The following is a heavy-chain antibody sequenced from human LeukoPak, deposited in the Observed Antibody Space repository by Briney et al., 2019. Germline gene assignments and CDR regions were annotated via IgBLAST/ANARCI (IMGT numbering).Heavy chain of an antibody. CDR2: ITPDGSAT. CDR1: GFTFSGHW. V-gene: IGHV3-74*03. D-gene: IGHD3-10*01. CDR3: TRSGYYNGYDY. Sequence: GGSLRLSCVASGFTFSGHWMHWVRQVPGKGLVAVSLITPDGSATTYADSVKGRYTISRNNAKKTLYLEINSLTAEDTALYYCTRSGYYNGYDYWGQGTLVTVSS. J-gene: IGHJ4*02.